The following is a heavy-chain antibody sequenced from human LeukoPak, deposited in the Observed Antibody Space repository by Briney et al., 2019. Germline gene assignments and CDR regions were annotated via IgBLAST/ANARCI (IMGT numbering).Heavy chain of an antibody. CDR3: ARGARAAGTKDRYYFDY. V-gene: IGHV4-39*07. D-gene: IGHD6-13*01. CDR2: IYYSGST. J-gene: IGHJ4*02. Sequence: SETLSLTCTVSGGSISSSSYYWGWIRQPPGKGLEWIGSIYYSGSTYYNPSLKSRVTISVDTSKNQFSLKLSSVTAADTAVYYCARGARAAGTKDRYYFDYWGQGALVTVSS. CDR1: GGSISSSSYY.